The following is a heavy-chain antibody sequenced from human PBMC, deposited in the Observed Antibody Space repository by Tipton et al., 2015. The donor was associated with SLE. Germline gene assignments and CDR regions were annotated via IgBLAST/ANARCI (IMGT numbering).Heavy chain of an antibody. Sequence: TLSLTCTVSVASTSSGFYYWTWVRQPAGKGLEWIGHVYTNGSTNYNPPLPSRLTISVDTSKNQFSLKLSSVTAADTAVYFCVRHDRWGPFDYWGQGVLVTVSS. CDR1: VASTSSGFYY. CDR2: VYTNGST. CDR3: VRHDRWGPFDY. V-gene: IGHV4-61*09. D-gene: IGHD4-23*01. J-gene: IGHJ4*02.